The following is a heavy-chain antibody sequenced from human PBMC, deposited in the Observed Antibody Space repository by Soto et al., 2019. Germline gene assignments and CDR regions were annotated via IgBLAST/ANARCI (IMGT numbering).Heavy chain of an antibody. Sequence: QVQLQESGPGLVKPPETLSLTCTVSGGSVRSGSYYWSWIRQPPGKGLEWIGYIYYSGSTNYNPSLKSRVTISVDTSKNQFSLNLSSVTAADTAVYYCARVPWASGSSFFGMDVWGQGTTVTVSS. CDR3: ARVPWASGSSFFGMDV. V-gene: IGHV4-61*01. D-gene: IGHD3-10*01. CDR2: IYYSGST. CDR1: GGSVRSGSYY. J-gene: IGHJ6*02.